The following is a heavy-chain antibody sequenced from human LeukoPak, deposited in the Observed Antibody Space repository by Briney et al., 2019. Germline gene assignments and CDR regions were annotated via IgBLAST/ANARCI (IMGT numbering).Heavy chain of an antibody. J-gene: IGHJ3*02. D-gene: IGHD1-26*01. CDR3: AKVAGRWERYDAFDI. CDR2: ISGSGGST. CDR1: GFTFSSYS. V-gene: IGHV3-23*01. Sequence: GGSLRLSCAASGFTFSSYSMNWVRQAPGKGLEWVSAISGSGGSTYYADSVKGRFTISRDNSKNTPYLQMNSLRAEDTAVYYCAKVAGRWERYDAFDIWGQGTMVTVSS.